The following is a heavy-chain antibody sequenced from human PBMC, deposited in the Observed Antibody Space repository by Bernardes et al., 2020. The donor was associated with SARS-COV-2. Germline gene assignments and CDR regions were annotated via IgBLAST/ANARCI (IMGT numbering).Heavy chain of an antibody. CDR1: GFTFDDYA. V-gene: IGHV3-9*01. Sequence: GGSLRLSCAASGFTFDDYAMHWVRQAPGKGLEWVSGISWNSGSIGYADSVKGRFTISRDNAKNSLYLQMNSLRAEDTALYYCAKDIGDYWGQGTLVTVSS. CDR3: AKDIGDY. CDR2: ISWNSGSI. J-gene: IGHJ4*02.